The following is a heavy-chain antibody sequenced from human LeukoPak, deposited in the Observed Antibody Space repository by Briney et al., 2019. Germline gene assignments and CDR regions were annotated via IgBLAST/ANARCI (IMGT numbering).Heavy chain of an antibody. J-gene: IGHJ4*02. CDR3: ASGFRYCSGGSCSQGFDY. D-gene: IGHD2-15*01. V-gene: IGHV1-3*01. CDR1: GYTFTSYA. Sequence: GASVKVSCKASGYTFTSYAMHWVRQAPGQRLEWMGWINAGNGNTKYSQKFQGRVTITRDTSASTAYMELSSLRSEDTAVYYCASGFRYCSGGSCSQGFDYWGRGTLVTVSS. CDR2: INAGNGNT.